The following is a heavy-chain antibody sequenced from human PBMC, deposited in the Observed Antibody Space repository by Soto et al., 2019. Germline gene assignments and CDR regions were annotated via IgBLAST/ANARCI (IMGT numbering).Heavy chain of an antibody. V-gene: IGHV4-39*01. J-gene: IGHJ4*02. CDR3: ARPKSSGWYFDY. D-gene: IGHD6-19*01. Sequence: SETLSLTCTVSGGSISSSSYYWGWIRQPPGKGLEWIGSIYYSGSTYYNPSLKSRVTISVDTSKNQFSLKLSSVTAADTAVYYCARPKSSGWYFDYWGQGTLVTVSS. CDR2: IYYSGST. CDR1: GGSISSSSYY.